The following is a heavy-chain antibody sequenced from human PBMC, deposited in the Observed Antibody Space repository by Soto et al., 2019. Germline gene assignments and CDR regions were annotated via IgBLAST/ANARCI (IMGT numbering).Heavy chain of an antibody. Sequence: GGSLRLSCAAFGLTVSGKKYVAWVRQAPGKGLEWVSALYDVDGSFYADSVKGRFTASSDSSKTTVYLQMNGLRPDDTAVYYCASWHEREHAYDVWGQGTTVTVSS. CDR1: GLTVSGKKY. D-gene: IGHD1-1*01. CDR3: ASWHEREHAYDV. J-gene: IGHJ3*01. V-gene: IGHV3-53*01. CDR2: LYDVDGS.